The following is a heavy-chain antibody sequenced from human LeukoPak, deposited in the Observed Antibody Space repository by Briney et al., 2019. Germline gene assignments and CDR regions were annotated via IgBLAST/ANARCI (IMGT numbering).Heavy chain of an antibody. J-gene: IGHJ5*01. Sequence: GASVKVSCKASGYNFTGYYLQWVRQAPGKGLEWMGCVNPNSGDTNYAQKFQGSVTMTRDTSISTVYMELSRLRSDDTAVYYCARASGSYWWFDSWGQGTLVTVSS. CDR2: VNPNSGDT. V-gene: IGHV1-2*02. D-gene: IGHD1-26*01. CDR1: GYNFTGYY. CDR3: ARASGSYWWFDS.